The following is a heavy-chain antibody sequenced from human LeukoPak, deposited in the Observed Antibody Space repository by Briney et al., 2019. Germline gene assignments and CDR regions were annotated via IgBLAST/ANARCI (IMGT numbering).Heavy chain of an antibody. CDR2: INPNSGGT. V-gene: IGHV1-2*02. J-gene: IGHJ4*02. CDR1: GYTFTGYY. CDR3: ARANSYGSGSLVN. Sequence: ASVKVSCKASGYTFTGYYMHWVRQAPGQGLEWMGWINPNSGGTNYAQKFQGRVTMTRDTSISTAYMELNRLRSDDTAVYYCARANSYGSGSLVNWGQGTLVTVSS. D-gene: IGHD3-10*01.